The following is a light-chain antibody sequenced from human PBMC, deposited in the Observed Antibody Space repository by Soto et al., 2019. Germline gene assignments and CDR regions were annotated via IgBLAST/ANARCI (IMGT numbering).Light chain of an antibody. J-gene: IGKJ4*01. CDR3: QQCRNWPLT. CDR1: QNVYNN. Sequence: EIVMMQSAATLSVSPGEGATLSCKASQNVYNNLAWYQQRPGQPPRLLIYDASTRATGISARFSGSGYGTEFTLTISSLQSEDFAVYFCQQCRNWPLTFGGGTKVDIK. CDR2: DAS. V-gene: IGKV3-15*01.